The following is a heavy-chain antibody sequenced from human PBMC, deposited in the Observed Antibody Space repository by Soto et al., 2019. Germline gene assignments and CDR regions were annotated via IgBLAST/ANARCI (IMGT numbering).Heavy chain of an antibody. V-gene: IGHV3-73*01. CDR1: GLTFSGSA. Sequence: GGSLRLSCAASGLTFSGSAMHWGRRASVKGREGVGRIRSKANRYATAYAASVKGRFTTSRDDSKNTAYLQMNSLKTEATAVYYCTRLDMASDYYYLDVWGKGTTVTVSS. CDR3: TRLDMASDYYYLDV. J-gene: IGHJ6*03. CDR2: IRSKANRYAT.